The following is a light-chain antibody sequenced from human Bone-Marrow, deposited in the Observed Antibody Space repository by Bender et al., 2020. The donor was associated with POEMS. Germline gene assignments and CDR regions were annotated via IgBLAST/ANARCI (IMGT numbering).Light chain of an antibody. CDR2: RSH. CDR1: SSNIGSNY. CDR3: AAWDDSLNGAV. V-gene: IGLV1-44*01. J-gene: IGLJ7*01. Sequence: QSVLTQSPSASGAPGQSVTISCSGSSSNIGSNYVNWYQQLPGTAPKLLIFRSHERPSGVPDRFSGSKSGTSASLAISGLQSEDEADYYCAAWDDSLNGAVFGGGTRLTVL.